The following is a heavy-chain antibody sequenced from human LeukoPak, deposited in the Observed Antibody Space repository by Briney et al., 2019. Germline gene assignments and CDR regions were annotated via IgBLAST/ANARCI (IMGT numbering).Heavy chain of an antibody. Sequence: PGGSLRLSCAGSGFTFSSYSMNWVRQAPGKGLEWVSFISSGSNDIYYADSVKGRFTISRDNAKNSLCLEMNSLRAEDTAVYYCARSIGAAYFDNWGQGTLVTVSS. CDR1: GFTFSSYS. CDR2: ISSGSNDI. V-gene: IGHV3-21*01. CDR3: ARSIGAAYFDN. D-gene: IGHD6-13*01. J-gene: IGHJ4*02.